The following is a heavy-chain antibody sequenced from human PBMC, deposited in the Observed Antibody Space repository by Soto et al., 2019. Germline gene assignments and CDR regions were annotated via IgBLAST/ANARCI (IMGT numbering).Heavy chain of an antibody. CDR1: GYTFTGYY. D-gene: IGHD4-4*01. V-gene: IGHV1-2*04. CDR2: INPNSGGT. CDR3: ARDLDTVTTGPYYYYGMDV. J-gene: IGHJ6*02. Sequence: GASVKVSCKASGYTFTGYYMHWVRQAPGQGLEWMGWINPNSGGTNYAQKFQGWVTMTRDTSISTAYMELSRLRSDDTAVYYCARDLDTVTTGPYYYYGMDVWGQGTTVTVSS.